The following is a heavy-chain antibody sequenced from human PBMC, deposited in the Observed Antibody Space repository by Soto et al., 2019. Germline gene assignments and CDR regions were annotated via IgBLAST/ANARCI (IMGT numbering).Heavy chain of an antibody. CDR3: ARDGDYFGSGSPPLLSK. J-gene: IGHJ4*02. D-gene: IGHD3-10*01. CDR2: IYYSGST. V-gene: IGHV4-31*03. Sequence: SETLSLTCIVSGGSITSGGYCWTWIRQHPVKGLEWMGHIYYSGSTSYNPSLKSRVTISIDTSKNQFSLKLTSVTAADTAVYYFARDGDYFGSGSPPLLSKWGQGTLVTVSS. CDR1: GGSITSGGYC.